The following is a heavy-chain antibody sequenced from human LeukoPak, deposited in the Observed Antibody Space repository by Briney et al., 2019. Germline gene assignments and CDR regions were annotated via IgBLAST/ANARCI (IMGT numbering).Heavy chain of an antibody. CDR1: GFTFSDYY. V-gene: IGHV3-11*01. J-gene: IGHJ4*02. D-gene: IGHD2-2*02. Sequence: GGSLRLSCAASGFTFSDYYMSWIRQAPGKGLEWVSYISSSGSTIYYADSVKGRFTISRDNSKNTLYLQMNSLRAEDTAVYYCAKDSLPVAIPLNFDYWGQGTLVTVSS. CDR2: ISSSGSTI. CDR3: AKDSLPVAIPLNFDY.